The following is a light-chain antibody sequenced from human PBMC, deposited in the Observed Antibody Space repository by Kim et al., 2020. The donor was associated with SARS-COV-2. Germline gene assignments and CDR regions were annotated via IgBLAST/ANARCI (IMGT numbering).Light chain of an antibody. CDR1: SRDIGGYNF. Sequence: GQSVTISSTGTSRDIGGYNFVSWYQQYPGRATQLMIYEVTKRPSGVPDRFSGSKSDNTASLTVSGLQADDEADYYCCSYGGNNNLVFGGGTQLTVL. J-gene: IGLJ2*01. CDR3: CSYGGNNNLV. CDR2: EVT. V-gene: IGLV2-8*01.